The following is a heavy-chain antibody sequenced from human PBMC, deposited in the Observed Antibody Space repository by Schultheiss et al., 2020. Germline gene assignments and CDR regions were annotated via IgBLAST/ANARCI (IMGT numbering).Heavy chain of an antibody. CDR3: ARGVRSGGYSEYFDY. J-gene: IGHJ4*02. D-gene: IGHD3-22*01. Sequence: SCNVSGGSISSSSYYWAWIRQPPGKGLEWIGSIYYSGSTYYNSSLETRVTISVDTSKNQFSLKLNSVTAADTAVYYCARGVRSGGYSEYFDYWGQGTLVTVSS. CDR2: IYYSGST. CDR1: GGSISSSSYY. V-gene: IGHV4-39*07.